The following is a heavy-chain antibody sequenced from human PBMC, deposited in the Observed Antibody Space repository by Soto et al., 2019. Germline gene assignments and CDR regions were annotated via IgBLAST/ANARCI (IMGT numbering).Heavy chain of an antibody. Sequence: ASETLSLTCAVYGGSFSDYNWNWIRQPPGKGLEWIGEINDSGSSNYNPSLKSRVTISVDTSKKQFSLKLSSVTAADTAVYYCARGRRRMAMARGSNGMGVWGQGTTVTVSS. CDR1: GGSFSDYN. D-gene: IGHD3-10*01. CDR2: INDSGSS. J-gene: IGHJ6*02. V-gene: IGHV4-34*01. CDR3: ARGRRRMAMARGSNGMGV.